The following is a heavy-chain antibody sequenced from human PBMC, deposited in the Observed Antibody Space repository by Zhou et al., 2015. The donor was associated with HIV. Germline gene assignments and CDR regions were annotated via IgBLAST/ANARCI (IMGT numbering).Heavy chain of an antibody. J-gene: IGHJ6*02. Sequence: QVQLVQSGAEVKKPGSSVKVSCKASGGTFSSYAISWVRQAPGQGLEWMGGIIPIFGTANYAQKFQGRVTITADESTSTAYMELSSLRSEDTAVYYCARDQKMYYDYVWGSYRAYGMDVWGQGTTVTVSS. CDR1: GGTFSSYA. V-gene: IGHV1-69*01. D-gene: IGHD3-16*02. CDR2: IIPIFGTA. CDR3: ARDQKMYYDYVWGSYRAYGMDV.